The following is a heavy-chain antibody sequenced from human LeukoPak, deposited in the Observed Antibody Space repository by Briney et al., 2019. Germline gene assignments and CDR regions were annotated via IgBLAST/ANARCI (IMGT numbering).Heavy chain of an antibody. CDR1: GGTFSSYA. J-gene: IGHJ4*02. CDR3: ARKFRGYSYGSLDF. CDR2: VSAYNGNT. V-gene: IGHV1-18*01. Sequence: ASVKVSCKAPGGTFSSYAISWVRQAPGQGLEWMGWVSAYNGNTNYAQKFQGRLTLTTETSTSTAYMELRSLRSDDTAVYYCARKFRGYSYGSLDFWGQGTLVTVSS. D-gene: IGHD5-18*01.